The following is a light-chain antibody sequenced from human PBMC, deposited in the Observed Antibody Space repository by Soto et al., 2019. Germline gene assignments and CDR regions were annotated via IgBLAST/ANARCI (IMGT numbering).Light chain of an antibody. J-gene: IGLJ1*01. V-gene: IGLV2-14*03. CDR2: DVN. CDR1: RSDVGGYSF. Sequence: QSALTQPASVSGSPGQSITISCTGTRSDVGGYSFVSWYQQLPGKAPKLVIYDVNNRPSGVSNRFSGSKSGNTASLTISGLQTEDEADYYCNSYTSSSTYVFGTGTKVTVL. CDR3: NSYTSSSTYV.